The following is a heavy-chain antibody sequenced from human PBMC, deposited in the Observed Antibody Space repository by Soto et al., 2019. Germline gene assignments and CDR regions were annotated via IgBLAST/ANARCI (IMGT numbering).Heavy chain of an antibody. Sequence: QPGGSLRLSCAASGFTFSSYSMNWVRQAPGKGLEWVSYISSSSSTIYYADSVKGRFTISRDNAKNSLYLQMNSLRDEDTAVYYCARGLYSSGWYPRRVWPRDDVWGQGTTVTVSS. CDR3: ARGLYSSGWYPRRVWPRDDV. D-gene: IGHD6-19*01. V-gene: IGHV3-48*02. CDR1: GFTFSSYS. CDR2: ISSSSSTI. J-gene: IGHJ6*02.